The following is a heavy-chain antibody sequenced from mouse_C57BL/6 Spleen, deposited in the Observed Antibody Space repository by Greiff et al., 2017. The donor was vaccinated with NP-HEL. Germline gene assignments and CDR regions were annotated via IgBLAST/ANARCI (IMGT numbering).Heavy chain of an antibody. D-gene: IGHD2-5*01. CDR2: IDPETGGT. CDR1: GYTFTDYE. J-gene: IGHJ4*01. Sequence: VQLKQSGAELVRPGASVTLSCKASGYTFTDYEMHWVKQTPVHGLEWIGAIDPETGGTAYNQKFKGKAILTADKSSSTAYMELRSLTSEDSAVYYCTRLSSNYYYAIDYWGQGTSVTVSS. V-gene: IGHV1-15*01. CDR3: TRLSSNYYYAIDY.